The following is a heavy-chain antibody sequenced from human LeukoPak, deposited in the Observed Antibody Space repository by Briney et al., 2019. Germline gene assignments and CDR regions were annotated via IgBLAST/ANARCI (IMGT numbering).Heavy chain of an antibody. J-gene: IGHJ4*02. CDR2: IYYSGST. CDR1: GGSISGSSYY. D-gene: IGHD6-13*01. CDR3: ARGYSSSWNYFDY. V-gene: IGHV4-39*07. Sequence: SETLSLTCTVSGGSISGSSYYWDWIRQPPGKGLEWIGSIYYSGSTYYTPSLKSRVTISVDTSKNQFSLKLSSATAADTAVYYCARGYSSSWNYFDYWGQGTLVTVSS.